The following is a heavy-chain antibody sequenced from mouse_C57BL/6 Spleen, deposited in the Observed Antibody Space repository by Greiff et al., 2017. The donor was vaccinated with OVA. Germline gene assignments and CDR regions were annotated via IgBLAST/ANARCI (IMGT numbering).Heavy chain of an antibody. D-gene: IGHD2-5*01. Sequence: EVQLQESGPGLVKPSQSLSLTCSVTGYSITSGYYWNWIRQFPGNKLEWMGYISYDGSNNYNPSLKNRISITRDTSKNQFFLKLNSVTTEDTATYYCARSIVTQYYYAMDYWGQGTSVTVSS. V-gene: IGHV3-6*01. J-gene: IGHJ4*01. CDR3: ARSIVTQYYYAMDY. CDR1: GYSITSGYY. CDR2: ISYDGSN.